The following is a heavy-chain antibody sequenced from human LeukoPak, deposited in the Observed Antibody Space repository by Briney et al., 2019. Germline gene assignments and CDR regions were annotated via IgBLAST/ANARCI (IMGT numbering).Heavy chain of an antibody. CDR3: SRETGSSFDY. J-gene: IGHJ4*02. D-gene: IGHD6-13*01. Sequence: GGSLRLSCAASGLTFSDHYMSWVRQAPGKGLEWVANIKQDGSEKYYVDSVKGRFTISRDNAKKSLYLKMNSLRAEDTAVYYCSRETGSSFDYWGQGTLVTVSS. CDR1: GLTFSDHY. CDR2: IKQDGSEK. V-gene: IGHV3-7*01.